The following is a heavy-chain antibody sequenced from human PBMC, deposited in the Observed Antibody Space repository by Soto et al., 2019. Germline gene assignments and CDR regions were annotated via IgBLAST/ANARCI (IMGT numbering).Heavy chain of an antibody. D-gene: IGHD6-6*01. V-gene: IGHV4-4*02. CDR2: IYRSGSP. CDR1: GGSISSGTW. J-gene: IGHJ5*02. Sequence: QVQLQESCPGLVKPSGTLSLTCAVSGGSISSGTWWSWVRQSPGRGLEWIGEIYRSGSPNYNPSLNSQVTVSVDKTQNLFSLTLTSVTAADPALSSCARSITAGPTGFEPWGQGNLVTVSS. CDR3: ARSITAGPTGFEP.